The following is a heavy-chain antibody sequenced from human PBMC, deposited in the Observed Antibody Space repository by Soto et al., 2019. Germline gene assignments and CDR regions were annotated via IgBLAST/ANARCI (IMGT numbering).Heavy chain of an antibody. Sequence: QVQLVESGGGVVQPGRSLRLSCAASGFTFSNYAMHWVRQAPGKGPEWVAVISHDGFNKYYADSVKGRFTISRDSSKNTLYLQMNSLRVEDTAMYSCARDSGSSWYFGMDVWGQGTTVTVSS. CDR2: ISHDGFNK. CDR3: ARDSGSSWYFGMDV. V-gene: IGHV3-30-3*01. D-gene: IGHD6-13*01. CDR1: GFTFSNYA. J-gene: IGHJ6*02.